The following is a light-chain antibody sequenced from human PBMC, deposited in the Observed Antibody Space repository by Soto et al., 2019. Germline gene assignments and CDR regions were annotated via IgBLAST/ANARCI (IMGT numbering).Light chain of an antibody. J-gene: IGLJ1*01. CDR1: SSDVGGYNY. Sequence: QSVLTQPASVSGSPGQSITISYTGTSSDVGGYNYVSWYQHHPGKAPKLLIYDVSNRPSGISNRFSGSKSDNTASLTISGLQPEDEADYYCSSYTTSNTRQIVFGTGTKVPVL. V-gene: IGLV2-14*03. CDR3: SSYTTSNTRQIV. CDR2: DVS.